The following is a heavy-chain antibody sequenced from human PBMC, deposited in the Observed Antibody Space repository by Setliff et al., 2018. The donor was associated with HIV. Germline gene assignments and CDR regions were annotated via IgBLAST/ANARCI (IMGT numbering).Heavy chain of an antibody. D-gene: IGHD1-26*01. CDR1: GYGYSTFD. J-gene: IGHJ3*01. V-gene: IGHV3-23*01. Sequence: PGGSLRLSCAAFGYGYSTFDLDWVRQTPGKGLEWVADVSPDGYEKRYADFAKGRFTVSRDNSKSILFLQMDRLGAEDTGIYYCAKPTSGMYPRAFDLWGRGTVVTVSS. CDR3: AKPTSGMYPRAFDL. CDR2: VSPDGYEK.